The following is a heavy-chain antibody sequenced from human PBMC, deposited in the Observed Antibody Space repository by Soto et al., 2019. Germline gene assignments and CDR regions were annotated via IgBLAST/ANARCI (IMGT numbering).Heavy chain of an antibody. CDR1: GFTFSSYG. CDR3: ARAGCKYSSSPLCGMDV. Sequence: HPXVSLRLSCAASGFTFSSYGMHWVRQAPGKGLEWVAVIWYDVSNKYYADSVKGRFTISRDNSKNTLYLQMNSLRAEDTAVYYCARAGCKYSSSPLCGMDVWGQGTTVTVSS. V-gene: IGHV3-33*01. D-gene: IGHD6-6*01. J-gene: IGHJ6*02. CDR2: IWYDVSNK.